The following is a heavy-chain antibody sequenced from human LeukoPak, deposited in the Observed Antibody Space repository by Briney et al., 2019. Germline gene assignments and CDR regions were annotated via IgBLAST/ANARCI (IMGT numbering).Heavy chain of an antibody. CDR1: GYTFTGYY. Sequence: ASVKVSCTASGYTFTGYYMHCVRQAPGQGLEWMGWINPNSGGTNYAQKFQGRVTMTRDTSISTAYMELSRLRSDDTAVYYCARDLIRFLEWDWFDPWGQGTLVTVSS. D-gene: IGHD3-3*01. CDR3: ARDLIRFLEWDWFDP. V-gene: IGHV1-2*02. CDR2: INPNSGGT. J-gene: IGHJ5*02.